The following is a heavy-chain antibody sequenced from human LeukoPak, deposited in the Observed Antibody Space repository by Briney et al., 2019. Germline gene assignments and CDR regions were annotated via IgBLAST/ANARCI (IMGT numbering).Heavy chain of an antibody. V-gene: IGHV3-21*01. D-gene: IGHD6-19*01. CDR3: AKDSVVGRPDIAMSGIDY. CDR2: ISSSSSYI. Sequence: GGSLRLSCGGSGFTFSSYSMNWVRQAPGNGLEWVSSISSSSSYIYYADSVKGRFTISRDNSKNSLYLQMNSLRAEDTAVYYCAKDSVVGRPDIAMSGIDYWGQGTLVTVSS. J-gene: IGHJ4*02. CDR1: GFTFSSYS.